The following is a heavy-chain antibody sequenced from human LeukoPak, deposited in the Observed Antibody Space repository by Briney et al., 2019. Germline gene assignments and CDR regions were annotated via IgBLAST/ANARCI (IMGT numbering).Heavy chain of an antibody. CDR2: INPSGGST. CDR1: GYTFTSYY. Sequence: ASVKVSCKASGYTFTSYYLHWVRQAPGQGPEWMGIINPSGGSTTYAQKFQGRVTMTRDMSTSTVYMELSSLRSEDTAVYYCARDGSSRSSWYDAWGQGTLVTVSS. CDR3: ARDGSSRSSWYDA. J-gene: IGHJ5*02. V-gene: IGHV1-46*01. D-gene: IGHD6-13*01.